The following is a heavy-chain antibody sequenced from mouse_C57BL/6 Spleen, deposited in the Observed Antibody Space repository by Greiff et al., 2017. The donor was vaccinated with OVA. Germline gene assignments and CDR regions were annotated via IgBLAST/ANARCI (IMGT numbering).Heavy chain of an antibody. Sequence: VQLQQSGPELVKPGASVKISCKASGYAFSSSWMNWVKQRPGKGLEWIGRIYPGDGDTNYNGKFKGKATLTADKSSSTAYMQLSSLTSEDSAVYFCARSGYDYDGDFAYWGQGTLVTVSA. CDR2: IYPGDGDT. CDR1: GYAFSSSW. J-gene: IGHJ3*01. V-gene: IGHV1-82*01. D-gene: IGHD2-4*01. CDR3: ARSGYDYDGDFAY.